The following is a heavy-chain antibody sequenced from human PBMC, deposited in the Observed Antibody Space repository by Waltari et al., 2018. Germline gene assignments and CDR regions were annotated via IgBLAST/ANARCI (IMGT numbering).Heavy chain of an antibody. CDR3: ASEKYYFDGSGSHTSPIFDY. CDR2: INPNSGGT. D-gene: IGHD3-22*01. V-gene: IGHV1-2*02. Sequence: QVQLVQSGAEVKKPGASVKVSCKASGYTFTGYYMHWVRTAPGPGLEWMGWINPNSGGTNYAQKFQGRVTMTRDTSISTAYMELSRLRSDDTAVYYCASEKYYFDGSGSHTSPIFDYWGQGTLVTVSS. CDR1: GYTFTGYY. J-gene: IGHJ4*02.